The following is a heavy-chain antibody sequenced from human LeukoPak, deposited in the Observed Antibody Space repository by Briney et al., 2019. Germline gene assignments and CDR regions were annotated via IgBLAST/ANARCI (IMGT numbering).Heavy chain of an antibody. D-gene: IGHD3-3*01. CDR3: ARAYDFWSGYPEGGYYYYYMDV. V-gene: IGHV3-30*04. J-gene: IGHJ6*03. CDR1: GFTFSSYA. Sequence: PGGSLRLSCAASGFTFSSYAMHWVRQAPGKGLEWVAVISYDGSNKYYADSVKGRFTISRDNSKNTLYLQMNSLRAEDTAVYYCARAYDFWSGYPEGGYYYYYMDVWGKGTTVTVSS. CDR2: ISYDGSNK.